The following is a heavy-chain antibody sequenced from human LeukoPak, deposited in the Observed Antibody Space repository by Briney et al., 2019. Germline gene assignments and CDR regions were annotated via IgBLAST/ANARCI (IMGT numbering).Heavy chain of an antibody. J-gene: IGHJ4*02. Sequence: PGGSLRLSCAASGFTFGTFAMSWVRQAPGKGLEWVSAISGSGGSTYYADSVKGRFTISRDNAKNSVYLQMTGLTVDDTAVYYCVRDVDIWGQGTLVTVSS. CDR2: ISGSGGST. CDR1: GFTFGTFA. CDR3: VRDVDI. V-gene: IGHV3-23*01. D-gene: IGHD5-24*01.